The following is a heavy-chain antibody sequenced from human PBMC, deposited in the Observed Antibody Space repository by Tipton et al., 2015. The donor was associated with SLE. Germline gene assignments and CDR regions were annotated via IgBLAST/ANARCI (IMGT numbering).Heavy chain of an antibody. D-gene: IGHD1-26*01. CDR2: IYHSGST. J-gene: IGHJ5*02. CDR1: GGSISSGGYS. V-gene: IGHV4-30-2*01. Sequence: TLSLTCAVSGGSISSGGYSWSWIRQPPGKGLEWIGYIYHSGSTHYNSSLKSRVTISVDRSKNQFSLKLSSVTAADTAVYYCARVPLWENWFDPWGQGILVTVSS. CDR3: ARVPLWENWFDP.